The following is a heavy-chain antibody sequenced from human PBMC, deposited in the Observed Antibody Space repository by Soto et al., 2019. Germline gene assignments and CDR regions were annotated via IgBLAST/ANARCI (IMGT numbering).Heavy chain of an antibody. Sequence: SETLSLTCAVYCGSFRGYYWSWIRQPPGKGLEWIGEINHSGSTNYNPSLKSRVTMSVDTSKNQFSLKLSSVTAADTADYYCARRYKSDCWGQGTLVTVSS. V-gene: IGHV4-34*01. CDR2: INHSGST. J-gene: IGHJ4*02. CDR3: ARRYKSDC. CDR1: CGSFRGYY. D-gene: IGHD1-1*01.